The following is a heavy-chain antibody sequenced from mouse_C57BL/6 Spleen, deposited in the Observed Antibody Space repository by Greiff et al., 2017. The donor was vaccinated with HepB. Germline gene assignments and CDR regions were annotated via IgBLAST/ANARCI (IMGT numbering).Heavy chain of an antibody. J-gene: IGHJ4*01. D-gene: IGHD1-1*01. CDR1: GYSFTDYN. Sequence: EVQLQQSGPELVKPGASVKISCKASGYSFTDYNMNWVKQSYGKSLEWIGVINTNYGTPSYNQKFKGTATLTVDQSSSTAYMQLNSLTSEDSAVYYCARCYGSSYDYSMDYWGQGTSVTVSS. CDR3: ARCYGSSYDYSMDY. V-gene: IGHV1-39*01. CDR2: INTNYGTP.